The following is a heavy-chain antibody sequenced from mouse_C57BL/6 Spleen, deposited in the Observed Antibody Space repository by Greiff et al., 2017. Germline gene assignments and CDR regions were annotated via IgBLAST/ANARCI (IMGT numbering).Heavy chain of an antibody. Sequence: EVKLQESGPGLVKPSQSLSLTCSVTGYSITSGYYWNWIRQFPGNKLEWMGYISYDGSNNYNPSLKNRISITRDTSKNQFFLKLNSVTTEDTATYYCARPGGNYVFWFAYWGQGTLVTVSA. J-gene: IGHJ3*01. CDR2: ISYDGSN. CDR3: ARPGGNYVFWFAY. D-gene: IGHD2-1*01. CDR1: GYSITSGYY. V-gene: IGHV3-6*01.